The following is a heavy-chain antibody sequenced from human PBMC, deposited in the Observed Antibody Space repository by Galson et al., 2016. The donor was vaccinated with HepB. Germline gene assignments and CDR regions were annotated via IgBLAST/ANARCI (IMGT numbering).Heavy chain of an antibody. CDR2: XGGSGNNK. V-gene: IGHV3-48*03. D-gene: IGHD3-3*01. J-gene: IGHJ6*04. Sequence: SLRLSCAASGFTFTYYEMNWVRQAPGKGXXLVSXXGGSGNNKXYPDSGXGRFXXSRDXARNSVYLLMNSRRAEDTAIYYCARDIRSDLRSVLRPMAGLXVFXGLDVXXXGTXXTVSS. CDR3: ARDIRSDLRSVLRPMAGLXVFXGLDV. CDR1: GFTFTYYE.